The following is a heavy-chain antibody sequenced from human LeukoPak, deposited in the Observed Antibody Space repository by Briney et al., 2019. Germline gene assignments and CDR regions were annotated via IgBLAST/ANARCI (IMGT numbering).Heavy chain of an antibody. CDR3: ASSDRVRDTAMVTLDY. D-gene: IGHD5-18*01. J-gene: IGHJ4*02. V-gene: IGHV4-34*01. CDR1: GGSFSGYY. CDR2: INHSGST. Sequence: SETLSLTCAVYGGSFSGYYWSWIRQPPGKGLEWIGEINHSGSTNYNPSLKSRVTISVDTSKNQFSLKLSSVTAADTAVYYCASSDRVRDTAMVTLDYWGQGTLVTVSS.